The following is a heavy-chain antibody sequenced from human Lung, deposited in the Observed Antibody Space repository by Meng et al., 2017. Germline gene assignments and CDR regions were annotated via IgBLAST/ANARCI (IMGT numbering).Heavy chain of an antibody. CDR3: ARGPTTMAHDFDY. Sequence: QVQLPLWAAGLSKPSGTLSLTCVVSGGSFSDYYWSWIRQPPGKGLEWIGEINHSGSTNYNPSLESRATISVDTSQNNLSLKLSSVTAADSAVYYCARGPTTMAHDFDYWGQGTLVTVSS. CDR2: INHSGST. V-gene: IGHV4-34*01. CDR1: GGSFSDYY. J-gene: IGHJ4*02. D-gene: IGHD4-11*01.